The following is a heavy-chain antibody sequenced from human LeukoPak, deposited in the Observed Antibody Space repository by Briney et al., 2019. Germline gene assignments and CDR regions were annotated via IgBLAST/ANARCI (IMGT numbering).Heavy chain of an antibody. J-gene: IGHJ4*02. Sequence: GGSLRLSRAASGFTFSSYWMHWVRQAPGKGLVWVSRIKSDGSSTTYADSVKGRFTISRDNAKNTLYLQMNSLRAEDTAVYYCATNYYGSGPDHWGQRTLVTVSS. CDR3: ATNYYGSGPDH. CDR1: GFTFSSYW. CDR2: IKSDGSST. D-gene: IGHD3-10*01. V-gene: IGHV3-74*01.